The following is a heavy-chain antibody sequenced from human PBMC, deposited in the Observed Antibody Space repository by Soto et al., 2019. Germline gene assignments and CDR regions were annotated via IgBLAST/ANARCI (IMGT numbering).Heavy chain of an antibody. CDR3: AKSAGYSSGWYVTPRSDSYYFDY. CDR2: ISGSGGST. CDR1: GFTFSSYA. J-gene: IGHJ4*02. D-gene: IGHD6-19*01. Sequence: EVQLLESGGGLVQPGGSLRLSCAASGFTFSSYAMSWVRQAPGKGLEWVSAISGSGGSTYYADSVKGRFTISRDNSKNTLYLQMNSLRAEDTAVYYCAKSAGYSSGWYVTPRSDSYYFDYWGQGTLVTVSS. V-gene: IGHV3-23*01.